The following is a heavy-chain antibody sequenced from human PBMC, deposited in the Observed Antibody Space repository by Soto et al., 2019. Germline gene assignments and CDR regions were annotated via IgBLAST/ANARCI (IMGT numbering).Heavy chain of an antibody. Sequence: GGSLRLSCAASGFTFDDYAMHWVRQAPGKGLEWVSGISWNSGSIGYADSVKGRFTISRDNAKNSLYLQMNSLRAEDTALYYCAKGTVTTPHSWFDPWGQGTLVTVSS. V-gene: IGHV3-9*01. CDR1: GFTFDDYA. D-gene: IGHD4-4*01. CDR2: ISWNSGSI. J-gene: IGHJ5*02. CDR3: AKGTVTTPHSWFDP.